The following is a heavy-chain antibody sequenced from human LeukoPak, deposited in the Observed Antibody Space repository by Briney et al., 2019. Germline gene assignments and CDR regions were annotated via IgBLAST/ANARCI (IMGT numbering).Heavy chain of an antibody. J-gene: IGHJ5*02. CDR3: ARDAEYSSGWSRYGWFDP. Sequence: GGSLRLSCAASGFIFSSYWMHWVRQAPGKGLVWVSRINSDGSSTSYADSVKGRFTISRDNAKNTLYLQMNSLRAEDTAVYYCARDAEYSSGWSRYGWFDPWGQGTLVTVSS. V-gene: IGHV3-74*01. CDR2: INSDGSST. CDR1: GFIFSSYW. D-gene: IGHD6-19*01.